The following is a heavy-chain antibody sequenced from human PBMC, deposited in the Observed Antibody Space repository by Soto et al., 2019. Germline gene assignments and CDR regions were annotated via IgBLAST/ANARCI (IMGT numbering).Heavy chain of an antibody. Sequence: ASVKVSCKASGYTFTSYYMHWVRQAPGQGLEWMGIINPSGGSTSYAQKFQGRVTMTRDTSTSTVYMELSSLRSEDTAVYYCARDMETTTAVAGTYYYVIAVWGQGTTVTVSS. CDR3: ARDMETTTAVAGTYYYVIAV. V-gene: IGHV1-46*01. CDR1: GYTFTSYY. J-gene: IGHJ6*02. D-gene: IGHD6-19*01. CDR2: INPSGGST.